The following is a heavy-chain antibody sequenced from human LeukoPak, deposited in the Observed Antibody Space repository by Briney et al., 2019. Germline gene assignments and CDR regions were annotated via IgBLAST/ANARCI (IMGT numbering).Heavy chain of an antibody. J-gene: IGHJ4*02. V-gene: IGHV4-4*02. CDR2: IYHSGST. D-gene: IGHD3-3*01. CDR1: GGSVSSSNW. Sequence: SETLSLTCAVSGGSVSSSNWWSWVRQSPGKGLEWIGEIYHSGSTNYNPSLKSRVTISVDKSKNEFSLKLSSVTAADTAVYYCVRSDDFWSGYYGYWGQGTLVTVSS. CDR3: VRSDDFWSGYYGY.